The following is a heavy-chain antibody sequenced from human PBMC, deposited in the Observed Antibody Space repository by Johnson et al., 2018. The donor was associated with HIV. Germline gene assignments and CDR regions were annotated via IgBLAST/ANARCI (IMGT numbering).Heavy chain of an antibody. D-gene: IGHD1-14*01. J-gene: IGHJ3*02. CDR2: IYSGGST. V-gene: IGHV3-66*01. CDR3: ARENWNHAGAFDI. CDR1: GFSISSNY. Sequence: VQLVESGGGVVRHGGSLRLSCAASGFSISSNYMSWIRQAPGKGLEWVSVIYSGGSTYYADSVKGRFTISRDNSNNTVYLQMNSLRTEDMAVYYCARENWNHAGAFDIWVQGTMVTVSS.